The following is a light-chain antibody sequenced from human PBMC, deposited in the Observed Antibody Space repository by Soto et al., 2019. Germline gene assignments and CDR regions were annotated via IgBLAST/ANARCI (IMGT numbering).Light chain of an antibody. CDR1: QDSCNF. CDR3: QKCKVAPFT. CDR2: AAS. V-gene: IGKV1-27*01. Sequence: DIQLTQSPSSLSAFVGGRVTSTCPASQDSCNFLAWYQQKPGKVPKLLIYAASTLQSGVPSRFSGSGSGTDFPLTISSLQPEDVETYYCQKCKVAPFTFGGGTKVDIK. J-gene: IGKJ4*02.